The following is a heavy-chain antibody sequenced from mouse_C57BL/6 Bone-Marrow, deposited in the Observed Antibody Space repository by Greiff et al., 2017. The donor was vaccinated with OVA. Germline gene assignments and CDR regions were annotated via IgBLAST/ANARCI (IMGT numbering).Heavy chain of an antibody. CDR3: ARDLLGYVLY. J-gene: IGHJ3*01. D-gene: IGHD3-1*01. Sequence: EVQLQQSGPGLVKPSQSLSLTCSVTGYSITSGYYWNWIRQFPGNKLEWMGYISYDGSNNYNPSLKNRISITRDTSKNQFFLKLNSVTTEDTATYYCARDLLGYVLYWGQGTLVTVSA. V-gene: IGHV3-6*01. CDR2: ISYDGSN. CDR1: GYSITSGYY.